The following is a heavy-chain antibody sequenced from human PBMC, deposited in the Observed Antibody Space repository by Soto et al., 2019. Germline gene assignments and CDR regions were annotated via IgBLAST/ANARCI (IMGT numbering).Heavy chain of an antibody. CDR1: GGSISSSSYY. CDR3: AREYSSAPDY. CDR2: IYYSGST. V-gene: IGHV4-39*02. Sequence: QLQLQESGPGLVKPSETLSLTCTVSGGSISSSSYYWGWIRQPPGKGLEWIGSIYYSGSTFYSPSLRSRVTISVDTSKNQFSLRVSSVTAADTAVYYCAREYSSAPDYWGQGTLDTVSS. D-gene: IGHD6-25*01. J-gene: IGHJ4*02.